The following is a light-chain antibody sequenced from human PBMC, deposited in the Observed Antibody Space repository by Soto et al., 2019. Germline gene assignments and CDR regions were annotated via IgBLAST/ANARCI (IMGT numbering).Light chain of an antibody. V-gene: IGKV1-5*03. CDR1: QSISNG. Sequence: DIQMTQSPSTLSASVGDRVTITCRASQSISNGLAWHQQKPGKAPKLLIYKASSLESGVPSRFSGSGSGTEFTLTISSLQPDDFATYYCQQYNSYRAFGQGTKVEIK. J-gene: IGKJ1*01. CDR3: QQYNSYRA. CDR2: KAS.